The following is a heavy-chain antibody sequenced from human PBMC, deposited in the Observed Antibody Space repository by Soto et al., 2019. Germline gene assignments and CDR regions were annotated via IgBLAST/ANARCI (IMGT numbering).Heavy chain of an antibody. CDR1: GLTFSSYS. V-gene: IGHV3-21*01. Sequence: PGGSLRLSCAASGLTFSSYSMNWVRQAPGKGLEWVSSISSSSSYIYYADSVKGRFTISRDNAKNSLYLQMNSLRAEDTAVYYCARDLNKDSSSWSYYYYYGMDVWGQGTTVTVSS. CDR2: ISSSSSYI. CDR3: ARDLNKDSSSWSYYYYYGMDV. D-gene: IGHD6-13*01. J-gene: IGHJ6*02.